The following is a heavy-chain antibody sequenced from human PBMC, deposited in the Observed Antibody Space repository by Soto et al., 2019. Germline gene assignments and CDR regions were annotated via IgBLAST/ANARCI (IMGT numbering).Heavy chain of an antibody. V-gene: IGHV4-4*02. Sequence: SETLSLTCAVSGGSISSSNWWSWVRQPPGKGLEWIGEIYHSGSTNYNPSLKSRVTISVDKSKNQFSLKLSSVTAADTAVYYCARDKAKSRIGISYAYYYYGMDVWGQGPTVTVSS. CDR1: GGSISSSNW. J-gene: IGHJ6*02. D-gene: IGHD5-18*01. CDR2: IYHSGST. CDR3: ARDKAKSRIGISYAYYYYGMDV.